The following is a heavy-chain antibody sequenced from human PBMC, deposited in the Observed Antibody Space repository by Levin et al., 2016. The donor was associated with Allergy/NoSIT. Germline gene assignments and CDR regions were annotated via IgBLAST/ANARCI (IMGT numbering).Heavy chain of an antibody. V-gene: IGHV3-53*01. D-gene: IGHD1-26*01. CDR2: IYSGGST. Sequence: WIRQPPGKGLEWVSVIYSGGSTYYADSVKGRFTISRDNSKNTLYLQMNSLRAEDTAVYYCARGEDWFDPWGQGTLVTVSS. J-gene: IGHJ5*02. CDR3: ARGEDWFDP.